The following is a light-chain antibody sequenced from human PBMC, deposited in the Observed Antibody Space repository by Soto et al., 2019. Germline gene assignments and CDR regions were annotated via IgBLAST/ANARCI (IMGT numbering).Light chain of an antibody. Sequence: DIQMTQSPSSVSASVGDRVTLTCRASQDIGNLLAWYQQKPGKAPKLLIYFGSNLQTGVPSRFSGSGSGTDFTLTIRSLQPEDVATYYCQQADSFPLTFGRGTRVEIK. V-gene: IGKV1-12*01. J-gene: IGKJ4*01. CDR2: FGS. CDR3: QQADSFPLT. CDR1: QDIGNL.